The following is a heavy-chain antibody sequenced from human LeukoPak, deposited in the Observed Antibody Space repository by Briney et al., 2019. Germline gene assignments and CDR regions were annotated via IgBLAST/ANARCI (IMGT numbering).Heavy chain of an antibody. J-gene: IGHJ5*02. CDR1: GGSFSGYY. D-gene: IGHD2-2*01. Sequence: SETLSLTCAVHGGSFSGYYWSWIRQPPGKGLEWIGEINHSGSTNYNPSLKSRVTISVDTSKNQFSLKLSSVTAADTAVYYCARPASYCSSTSCSAPWGQGTLVTVSS. CDR2: INHSGST. CDR3: ARPASYCSSTSCSAP. V-gene: IGHV4-34*01.